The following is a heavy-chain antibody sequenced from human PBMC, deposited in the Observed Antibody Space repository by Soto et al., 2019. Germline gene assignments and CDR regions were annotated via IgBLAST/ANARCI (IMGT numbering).Heavy chain of an antibody. CDR1: GGSISSYY. Sequence: QVQLQESGPGLVKPSETLSLTCTVSGGSISSYYWIWIRQPPGKGLEWIGYIYYSGSTNSNPSLKSPVTISVDASKNQFSLRLGSVTAADTAVYYWARQSVGPYGSGSYFEYWGQGTLVTVSS. CDR2: IYYSGST. V-gene: IGHV4-59*08. J-gene: IGHJ4*02. CDR3: ARQSVGPYGSGSYFEY. D-gene: IGHD3-10*01.